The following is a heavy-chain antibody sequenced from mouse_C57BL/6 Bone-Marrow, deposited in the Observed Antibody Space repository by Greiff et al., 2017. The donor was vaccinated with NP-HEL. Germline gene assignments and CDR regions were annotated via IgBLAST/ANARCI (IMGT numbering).Heavy chain of an antibody. V-gene: IGHV3-6*01. CDR1: GYSITSGYY. J-gene: IGHJ2*01. CDR3: AREDYDTSYFDY. Sequence: EVQLQESGPGLVKPSQSLSLTCSVTGYSITSGYYWNWIRQFPGNKLEWMGYISYDGSNNYNPSLKNRISITRDTSKNQFFLKLNSVTTEDTATYYCAREDYDTSYFDYWGQGTTLTVSS. CDR2: ISYDGSN. D-gene: IGHD2-4*01.